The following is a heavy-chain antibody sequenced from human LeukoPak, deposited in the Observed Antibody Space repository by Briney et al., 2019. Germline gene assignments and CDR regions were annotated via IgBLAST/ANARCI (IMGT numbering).Heavy chain of an antibody. V-gene: IGHV6-1*01. CDR3: ARDRSPISQDYYYYGMDV. Sequence: SQTLSLTCAISGDSFSSNSAAWNWIRQSPSRGLEWLGRTYYRSKWYNDYAVSVKSRITINPDTSKNQFSLQLNSVTPEDTAVHYCARDRSPISQDYYYYGMDVWGQGTTVTVSS. CDR2: TYYRSKWYN. CDR1: GDSFSSNSAA. D-gene: IGHD1-26*01. J-gene: IGHJ6*02.